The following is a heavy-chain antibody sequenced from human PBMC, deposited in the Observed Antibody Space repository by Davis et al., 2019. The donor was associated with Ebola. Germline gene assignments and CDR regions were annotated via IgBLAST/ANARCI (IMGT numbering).Heavy chain of an antibody. V-gene: IGHV4-39*01. CDR3: ARQRMGATHGMDV. J-gene: IGHJ6*02. CDR2: IYYSGST. D-gene: IGHD1-26*01. CDR1: GGSISSSSYY. Sequence: PSETLSLTCTVSGGSISSSSYYWGWIRQPPGKGLEWIGSIYYSGSTYYNPSLKSRVTISVDTSKNQFSLKLSSVTAADTAVYYCARQRMGATHGMDVWGQGTTVTVSS.